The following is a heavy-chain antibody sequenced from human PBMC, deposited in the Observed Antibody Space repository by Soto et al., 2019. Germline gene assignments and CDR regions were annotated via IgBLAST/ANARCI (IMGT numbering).Heavy chain of an antibody. D-gene: IGHD4-17*01. J-gene: IGHJ4*02. CDR2: ISSSSSYI. CDR1: GFTFRTYT. Sequence: EVQLVESGGGLVKPGGSLRLSCAASGFTFRTYTMNWVRQAPGKGLEWVSSISSSSSYIYYADSVKGRFTISRDNAKNSLHLQMNSLTAEDTAVYYCARADYGDYGFFDYWGQGTLVIVSS. V-gene: IGHV3-21*01. CDR3: ARADYGDYGFFDY.